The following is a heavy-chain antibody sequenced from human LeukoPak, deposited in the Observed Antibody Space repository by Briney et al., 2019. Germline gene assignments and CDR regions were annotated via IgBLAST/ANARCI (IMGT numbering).Heavy chain of an antibody. CDR1: GGSISSYY. Sequence: PETLSLTCTVSGGSISSYYWSWVRQPPGKGLEWIGYIYYSGSTNYNPYLTSRVTISVDTSKNQFSLKLSSVTAADTAVYYCARAGVALAAFDIWGQGTMVTVSS. CDR2: IYYSGST. J-gene: IGHJ3*02. D-gene: IGHD3-3*01. CDR3: ARAGVALAAFDI. V-gene: IGHV4-59*01.